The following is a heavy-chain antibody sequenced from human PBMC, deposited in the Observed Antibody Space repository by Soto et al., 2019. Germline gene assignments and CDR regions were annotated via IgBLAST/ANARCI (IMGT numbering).Heavy chain of an antibody. D-gene: IGHD3-16*01. CDR2: IIPIFGKA. Sequence: QVQLVQSGAEVKKPGSSVKVSCKASGGTFSNYPITWVWRAPGQGLEWLGGIIPIFGKADYTQKFQGRVTITADEPTSTAYMEISSLRSEDTAVYYCASGGEYYDENLPHYYFFGMHVWGPGTTVTVSS. CDR3: ASGGEYYDENLPHYYFFGMHV. CDR1: GGTFSNYP. V-gene: IGHV1-69*01. J-gene: IGHJ6*02.